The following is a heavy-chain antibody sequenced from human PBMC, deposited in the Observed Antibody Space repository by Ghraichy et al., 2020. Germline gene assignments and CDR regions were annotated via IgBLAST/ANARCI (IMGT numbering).Heavy chain of an antibody. J-gene: IGHJ4*02. D-gene: IGHD3-22*01. Sequence: GGSLRLSCVASGFTFSSYAMSWVRQAPGKGLEWVSAVVDSDGRTYYADSVKGRFTISRDNSKNTLYLQLSSLRAEDTAVYYCAKATTVYYYSTFDYWGQGTLVTVSS. CDR3: AKATTVYYYSTFDY. CDR1: GFTFSSYA. CDR2: VVDSDGRT. V-gene: IGHV3-23*01.